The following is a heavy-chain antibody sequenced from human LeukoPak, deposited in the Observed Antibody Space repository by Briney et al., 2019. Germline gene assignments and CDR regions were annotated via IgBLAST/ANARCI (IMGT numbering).Heavy chain of an antibody. J-gene: IGHJ4*02. CDR3: ARDTSSGHLGGY. CDR2: IWYDGSNK. D-gene: IGHD3-16*01. CDR1: GFTFSSYG. V-gene: IGHV3-33*01. Sequence: PGGSLRLSCAASGFTFSSYGMHGVRQAPGKGLEWVAVIWYDGSNKYYADSVKGRFTISRDNSKNTLYLQMNSLRAEDTAVYYCARDTSSGHLGGYWGQGTLVTVSS.